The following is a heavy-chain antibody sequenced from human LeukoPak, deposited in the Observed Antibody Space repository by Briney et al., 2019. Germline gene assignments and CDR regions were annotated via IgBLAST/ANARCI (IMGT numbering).Heavy chain of an antibody. CDR1: GYSISSGYY. J-gene: IGHJ4*02. CDR2: IYHSGST. D-gene: IGHD3-22*01. CDR3: ARSGYNALGVY. Sequence: SETLSLTCTVSGYSISSGYYWGWIRQPPGKGLEWIGSIYHSGSTYYNPSLKSRVTISVDTSKNQFSLKLSSVTAADTAVYYCARSGYNALGVYWGQGTLVTVSS. V-gene: IGHV4-38-2*02.